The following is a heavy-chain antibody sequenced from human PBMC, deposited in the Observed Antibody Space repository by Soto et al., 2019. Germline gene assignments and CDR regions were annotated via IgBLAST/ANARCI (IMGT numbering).Heavy chain of an antibody. CDR2: IKSKTDGGTT. CDR1: GFTFSNAW. J-gene: IGHJ4*02. V-gene: IGHV3-15*01. D-gene: IGHD3-10*01. CDR3: TTDSYYYGAGSYYKPKFFDY. Sequence: EVQLVESGGGLVKPGGSLRLSCAASGFTFSNAWMSWVRQAPGKGLEWVGRIKSKTDGGTTDYAAPVKGRFTISRDDSKNTLYLQMNSLKTEYTAVYYCTTDSYYYGAGSYYKPKFFDYWGQGTLVTVSS.